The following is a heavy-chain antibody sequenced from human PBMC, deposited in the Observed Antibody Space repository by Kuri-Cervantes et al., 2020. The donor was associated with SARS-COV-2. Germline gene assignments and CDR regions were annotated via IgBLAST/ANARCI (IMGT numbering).Heavy chain of an antibody. V-gene: IGHV1-18*01. J-gene: IGHJ5*02. CDR2: ISGYNGNT. CDR3: ATAPILVCSGGSCYPRRQNWFDP. Sequence: ASVKVSCKASGYTFTSYGISWVRQAPGQGLEWMGWISGYNGNTKYAQKLQGRVTMTTDTSTSTAYMELSSLRSEDTAVYYCATAPILVCSGGSCYPRRQNWFDPWGQGTLVTFSS. CDR1: GYTFTSYG. D-gene: IGHD2-15*01.